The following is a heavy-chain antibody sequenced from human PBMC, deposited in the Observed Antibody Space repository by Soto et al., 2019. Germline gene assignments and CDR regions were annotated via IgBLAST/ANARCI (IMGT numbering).Heavy chain of an antibody. Sequence: QVQLQESGPGLVKPSGTLSLTCAVSGGSISSSNWWSWVRQPPGKGLEWIGEIYHSGSTNYNPSLKSRFTIAVDKSKNQFCLKLSSVAAADTAVYYCASRLSLTAVAGTRYFDYWGQGTLVTVSS. CDR1: GGSISSSNW. CDR3: ASRLSLTAVAGTRYFDY. V-gene: IGHV4-4*02. D-gene: IGHD6-19*01. J-gene: IGHJ4*02. CDR2: IYHSGST.